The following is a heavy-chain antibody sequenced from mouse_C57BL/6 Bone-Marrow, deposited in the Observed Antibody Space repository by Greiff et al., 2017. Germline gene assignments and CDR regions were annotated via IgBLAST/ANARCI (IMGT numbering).Heavy chain of an antibody. CDR1: GFTFSSYA. CDR2: ISDGGSYT. CDR3: ASDRGQHRLNDFDY. Sequence: EVKLVESGGGLVKPGGSLKLSCAASGFTFSSYAMSWVRQTPEKRLEWVATISDGGSYTYYPDNVKGRVTISRDNAKNNLYLQMSHLKSEDTAMYYWASDRGQHRLNDFDYWGQGTTLTVSS. V-gene: IGHV5-4*03. J-gene: IGHJ2*01. D-gene: IGHD3-2*02.